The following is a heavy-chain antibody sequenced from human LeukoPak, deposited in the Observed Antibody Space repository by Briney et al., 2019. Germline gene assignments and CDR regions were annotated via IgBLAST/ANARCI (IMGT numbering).Heavy chain of an antibody. CDR2: INHSGGT. V-gene: IGHV4-34*01. CDR1: GGSFSGYY. CDR3: ARPRGRSGSYQEYYFDY. D-gene: IGHD1-26*01. Sequence: SETLSLTCAVYGGSFSGYYWSWIRQPPGKGLEWIGEINHSGGTNYNPSLKSRVTISVDTSKNQFSLKLSSVTAADTAVYYCARPRGRSGSYQEYYFDYWGQGTLVTVSS. J-gene: IGHJ4*02.